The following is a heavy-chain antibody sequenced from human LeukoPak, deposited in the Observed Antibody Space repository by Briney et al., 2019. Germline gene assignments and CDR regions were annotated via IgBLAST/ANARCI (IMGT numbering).Heavy chain of an antibody. CDR1: GFTLSNAW. J-gene: IGHJ4*02. CDR2: IKSKTDGGTT. Sequence: VGSLRLSCAASGFTLSNAWMSWVRQAPGKGLEWVGRIKSKTDGGTTDYAAPVKGRFTISRDDSKNTLYLQMNSLRADDTAVYYCATDDFYDSSDFEGYWGQGTLVTVSS. D-gene: IGHD3-22*01. CDR3: ATDDFYDSSDFEGY. V-gene: IGHV3-15*01.